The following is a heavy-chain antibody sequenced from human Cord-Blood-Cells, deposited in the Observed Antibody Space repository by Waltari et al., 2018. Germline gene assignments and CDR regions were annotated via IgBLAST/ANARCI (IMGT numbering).Heavy chain of an antibody. V-gene: IGHV3-74*01. J-gene: IGHJ4*02. CDR1: GFTFSSYW. Sequence: EVQLVESGGGLVQPGGSLRLSCAASGFTFSSYWMHWVRQARGKGLVGVARINSDGSSTSYADSVKGRFTISRDNAKNTLYLQMNSLRAEDTAVYYCARAAAVAGDYWGQGTLVTVSS. CDR3: ARAAAVAGDY. CDR2: INSDGSST. D-gene: IGHD6-19*01.